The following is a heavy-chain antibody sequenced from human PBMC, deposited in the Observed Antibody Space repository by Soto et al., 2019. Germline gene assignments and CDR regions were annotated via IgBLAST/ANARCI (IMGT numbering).Heavy chain of an antibody. V-gene: IGHV4-34*01. Sequence: PSETLSLTCAVYGESFSGYYWSWIRQPPGKGLEWIGEINHSGSTNYNPSLKSRVTISVDTSKNQFSLKLSSVTAADTAVYYCVRRASPALRYFDWLSNWFDPWGQGTLVTVSS. CDR2: INHSGST. D-gene: IGHD3-9*01. CDR3: VRRASPALRYFDWLSNWFDP. J-gene: IGHJ5*02. CDR1: GESFSGYY.